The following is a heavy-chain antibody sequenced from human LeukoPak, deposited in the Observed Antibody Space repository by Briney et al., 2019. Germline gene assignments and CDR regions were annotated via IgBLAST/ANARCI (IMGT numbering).Heavy chain of an antibody. CDR3: ARGGRVVATLDY. CDR2: IIPLLDIT. J-gene: IGHJ4*02. Sequence: SVKVSCKLLGGTFSSFAVSWVRQAPGQGLEWMGRIIPLLDITNYAQRFQGRLTITADKSTTTAYMGLSNLTSDDTAVYYCARGGRVVATLDYWGQGTLVTASS. D-gene: IGHD2-15*01. CDR1: GGTFSSFA. V-gene: IGHV1-69*04.